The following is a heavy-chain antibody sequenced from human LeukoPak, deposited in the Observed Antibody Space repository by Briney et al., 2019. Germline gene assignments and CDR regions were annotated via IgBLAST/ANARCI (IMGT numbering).Heavy chain of an antibody. CDR3: ARDPYGDYEASPYYFDY. Sequence: ASVKVSCKASGGTFSSYAISWVRQAPGQGLEWMGGIIPIFGTANYAQKFQGRVTITADKSTSTAYMELSSLRSEDTAVYYCARDPYGDYEASPYYFDYWGQGTLVTVSS. V-gene: IGHV1-69*06. CDR1: GGTFSSYA. CDR2: IIPIFGTA. D-gene: IGHD4-17*01. J-gene: IGHJ4*02.